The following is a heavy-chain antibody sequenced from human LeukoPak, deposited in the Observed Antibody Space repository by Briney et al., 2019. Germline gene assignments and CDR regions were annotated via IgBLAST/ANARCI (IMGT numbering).Heavy chain of an antibody. CDR2: IIPIFGTA. CDR1: GYTFTSYA. Sequence: SVKVSCKASGYTFTSYAISWVRQAPGQGLEWMGGIIPIFGTANYAQKFQGRVTITADESTSTAYMELSSLRSEDTAVYYCARATYYYDSSGYYYFDYWGQGTLVTVSS. V-gene: IGHV1-69*13. J-gene: IGHJ4*02. D-gene: IGHD3-22*01. CDR3: ARATYYYDSSGYYYFDY.